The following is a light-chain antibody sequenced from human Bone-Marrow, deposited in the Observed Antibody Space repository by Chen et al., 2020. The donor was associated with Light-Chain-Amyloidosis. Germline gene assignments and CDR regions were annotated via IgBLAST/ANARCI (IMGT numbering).Light chain of an antibody. J-gene: IGKJ4*01. CDR2: GAS. CDR1: QNVSSN. V-gene: IGKV3-15*01. Sequence: EIVMTHSPATLSGSPGARATLSCRASQNVSSNLACYQQKPGQAPRLLIYGASTRATGIPARFSGSGSGTEFTLTISSLQSGDFAVYYCQQYNNWPPLTFGGGTKVEIK. CDR3: QQYNNWPPLT.